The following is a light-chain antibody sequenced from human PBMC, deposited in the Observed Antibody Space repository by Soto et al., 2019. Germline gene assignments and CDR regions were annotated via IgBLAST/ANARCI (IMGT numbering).Light chain of an antibody. V-gene: IGLV2-14*03. Sequence: QSALTQPPSVSGSPGQSLTISCTGTSSDVGGYNYVSWYQQHPGKAPKLMIYDATKRPSGVSGRFSGSKSGNTASLTISGLQPEDEADYYCCSYEGGSNCFVFGTGTKLTVL. J-gene: IGLJ1*01. CDR1: SSDVGGYNY. CDR2: DAT. CDR3: CSYEGGSNCFV.